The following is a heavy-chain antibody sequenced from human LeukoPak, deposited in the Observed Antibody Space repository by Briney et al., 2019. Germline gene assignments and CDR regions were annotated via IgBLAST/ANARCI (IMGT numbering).Heavy chain of an antibody. CDR2: INPNSGGT. V-gene: IGHV1-2*02. J-gene: IGHJ3*02. D-gene: IGHD3-22*01. CDR3: ARDTTYYYDSSGYPYDAFDI. CDR1: GYTFTGYY. Sequence: ASVKVSCKASGYTFTGYYMHWVRQAPGQGLEWMGWINPNSGGTNNAQKFQGRVTMTRDTSISTAYMELSRLRPDDTAVYYCARDTTYYYDSSGYPYDAFDIWGQGTMVTVSS.